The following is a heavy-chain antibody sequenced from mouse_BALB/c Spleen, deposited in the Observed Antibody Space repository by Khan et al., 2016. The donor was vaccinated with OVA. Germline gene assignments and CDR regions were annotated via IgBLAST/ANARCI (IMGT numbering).Heavy chain of an antibody. J-gene: IGHJ4*01. CDR1: GFSLSRYN. CDR3: ARAYYRYDGYYAMDF. Sequence: VQLQESGPGLVAPSQSLSITCTVSGFSLSRYNIHWVRQPPGKGLEWLGMIWAGGGTDYNSTLKSRLNISKDNSKSQVLLKMNSLQTDDTAMYYCARAYYRYDGYYAMDFWGQGTSVTVSS. V-gene: IGHV2-6-4*01. D-gene: IGHD2-14*01. CDR2: IWAGGGT.